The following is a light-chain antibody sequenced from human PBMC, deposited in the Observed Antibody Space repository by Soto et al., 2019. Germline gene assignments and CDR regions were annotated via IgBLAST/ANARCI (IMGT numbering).Light chain of an antibody. Sequence: QSVLTQPASVSGSPGQSITISCTGTSSDVGSYNYVSWYQQHPGKAPKLMIYEVSNRPSGVSNRFSGSKSGNTASLTISGLQAEDEADYYCSSYTRNSTLVFGGGTKVTVL. J-gene: IGLJ2*01. CDR1: SSDVGSYNY. CDR2: EVS. CDR3: SSYTRNSTLV. V-gene: IGLV2-14*01.